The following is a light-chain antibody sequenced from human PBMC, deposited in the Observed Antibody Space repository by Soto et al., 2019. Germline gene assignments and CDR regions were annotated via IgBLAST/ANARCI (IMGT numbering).Light chain of an antibody. Sequence: IQITQSPSSVSASVGDRVTITCRASQAISSWLAWYQQKPGKATKLLIYAASSLQSGVPSRFSGSGSGTEFTLTISSLQPDDFATYYCQQYNSYSFGQGTKV. J-gene: IGKJ1*01. CDR1: QAISSW. CDR2: AAS. CDR3: QQYNSYS. V-gene: IGKV1-12*01.